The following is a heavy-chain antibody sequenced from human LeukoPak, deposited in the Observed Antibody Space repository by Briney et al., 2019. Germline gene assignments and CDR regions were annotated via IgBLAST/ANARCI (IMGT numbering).Heavy chain of an antibody. J-gene: IGHJ4*02. CDR2: ISYDGSDK. CDR3: AKDMSGGDCPDY. Sequence: PGGSLRLSCAASAFTFSSYGMHWVRQAPGKGLEWVALISYDGSDKDYAKSVKGGFTISRDNSKNTLYLQMTITTAEATADYYCAKDMSGGDCPDYWGQGTLVTVSS. D-gene: IGHD2-21*02. V-gene: IGHV3-30*18. CDR1: AFTFSSYG.